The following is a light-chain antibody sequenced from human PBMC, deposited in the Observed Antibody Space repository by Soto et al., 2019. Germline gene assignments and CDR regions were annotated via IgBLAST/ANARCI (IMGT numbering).Light chain of an antibody. CDR3: LLAYAGVGEV. V-gene: IGLV7-46*01. J-gene: IGLJ2*01. Sequence: QTVVTQDPSLTVSPGGTVTLTCCSSTGAVTSGHDPYWFQQKPVQAPRTLIYATSNRHSWAPARFSGSLLGGKAALTLSGAQPEYEADYYCLLAYAGVGEVFGGGTKLTVL. CDR2: ATS. CDR1: TGAVTSGHD.